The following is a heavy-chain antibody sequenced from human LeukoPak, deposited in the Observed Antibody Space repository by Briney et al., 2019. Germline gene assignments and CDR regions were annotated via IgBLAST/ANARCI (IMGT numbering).Heavy chain of an antibody. CDR2: MNPNRGNA. Sequence: ASLRVSSKASVYTFTSYEINWGRQAPRQGREWRGWMNPNRGNAGYTQKFQSGVTMTRNTSISTAYMALSSLRSEDTAVYYCARRARYQLLLGNWFDPWGQGTLVTVSS. CDR1: VYTFTSYE. V-gene: IGHV1-8*01. CDR3: ARRARYQLLLGNWFDP. D-gene: IGHD2-2*01. J-gene: IGHJ5*02.